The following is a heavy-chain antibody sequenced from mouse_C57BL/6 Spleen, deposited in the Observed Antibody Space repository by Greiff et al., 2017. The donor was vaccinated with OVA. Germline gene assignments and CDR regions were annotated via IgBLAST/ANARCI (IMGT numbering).Heavy chain of an antibody. D-gene: IGHD2-5*01. CDR1: GYAFSSSW. V-gene: IGHV1-82*01. CDR3: AREKDYSNYFDV. Sequence: QVQLQQSGPELVKPGASVKISCKASGYAFSSSWMNWVKQRPGKGLEWIGRIYPGDGDTNYNGKFKGKAKLTADKSSSTAYMQRSSLTSEDSAVYFCAREKDYSNYFDVWGTGTTVTVSS. CDR2: IYPGDGDT. J-gene: IGHJ1*03.